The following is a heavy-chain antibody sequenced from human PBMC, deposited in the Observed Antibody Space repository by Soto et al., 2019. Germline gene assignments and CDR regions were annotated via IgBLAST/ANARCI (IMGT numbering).Heavy chain of an antibody. V-gene: IGHV3-23*01. CDR1: GFTFSSYA. Sequence: PGGSLRLSCAASGFTFSSYAMSWVRQAPGKGLEWVSAISGSGGSTYYADSVKGRFTISRDNSKNTLYLQMNSLRAEDTAVYYCARYRLRFLEWLLPYYFDYWGQGTLVTVSS. CDR3: ARYRLRFLEWLLPYYFDY. D-gene: IGHD3-3*01. J-gene: IGHJ4*02. CDR2: ISGSGGST.